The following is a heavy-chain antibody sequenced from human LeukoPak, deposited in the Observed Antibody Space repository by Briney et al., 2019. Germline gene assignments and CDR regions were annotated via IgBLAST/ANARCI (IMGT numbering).Heavy chain of an antibody. CDR2: IYYSGST. V-gene: IGHV4-39*07. D-gene: IGHD6-19*01. Sequence: SETLSLTCTVSGGSISSGGYYWGWIRQPPGKGLEWIGNIYYSGSTYDNPSLKSRVTISVDTSQNQFSLKLSSVTAADTAVFYCARTVAGKLVFGYWGQGTLVTVSS. CDR1: GGSISSGGYY. J-gene: IGHJ4*02. CDR3: ARTVAGKLVFGY.